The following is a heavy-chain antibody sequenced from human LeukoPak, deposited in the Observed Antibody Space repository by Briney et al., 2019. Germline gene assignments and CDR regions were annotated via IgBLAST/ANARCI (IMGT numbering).Heavy chain of an antibody. CDR3: ARDYGYDILTGLDP. D-gene: IGHD3-9*01. V-gene: IGHV1-69*06. CDR2: IIPIFGTA. Sequence: ASVKVSCKASGYTFTSYDINWVRQATGQGLEWMGGIIPIFGTANYAQKFQGRVTITADKSTSTAYMELSSLRSEDMAVYYCARDYGYDILTGLDPWGQGTLVTVSS. CDR1: GYTFTSYD. J-gene: IGHJ5*02.